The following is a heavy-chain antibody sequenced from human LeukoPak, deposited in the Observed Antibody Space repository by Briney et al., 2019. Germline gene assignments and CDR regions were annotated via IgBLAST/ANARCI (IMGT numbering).Heavy chain of an antibody. CDR1: GYTFTGYD. CDR2: SNPNSGCT. D-gene: IGHD6-19*01. CDR3: PGCIAVAGPIDY. Sequence: ASVKVSCKASGYTFTGYDMHWVRQAPGQGLEWMGWSNPNSGCTNYAQKFQGRVTMTRTTSISTAYMELSRLRSDDTAVYYCPGCIAVAGPIDYWGQGTLVTVSS. J-gene: IGHJ4*02. V-gene: IGHV1-2*02.